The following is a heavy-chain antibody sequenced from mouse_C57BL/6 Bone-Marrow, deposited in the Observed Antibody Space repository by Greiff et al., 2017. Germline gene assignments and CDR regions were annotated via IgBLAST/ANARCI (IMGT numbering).Heavy chain of an antibody. CDR2: IFPGSGST. V-gene: IGHV1-75*01. CDR3: ARGYYGSSVAWFAY. D-gene: IGHD1-1*01. Sequence: VHLVESGPELVKPGASVKISCKASGYTFTDYYINWVKQRPGQGLEWIGWIFPGSGSTYYNEKFKGKATLAVDKSSSTAYMLLSSLTSEDSAVYFCARGYYGSSVAWFAYWGQGTLVTVSA. J-gene: IGHJ3*01. CDR1: GYTFTDYY.